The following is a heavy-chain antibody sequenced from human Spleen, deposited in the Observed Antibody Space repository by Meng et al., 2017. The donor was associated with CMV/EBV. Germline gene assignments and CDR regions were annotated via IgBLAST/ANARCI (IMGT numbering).Heavy chain of an antibody. CDR2: IYYSGST. Sequence: SETLSLTCTVSGGSISSYYWSWIRQPPGKGLEWIGYIYYSGSTNYNPSLKSRVTISVDTSKNQFSLKLSSVTAADTAVYYCARAAGYYYGSGSYYTLPTFDYWGQGTLVTVSS. V-gene: IGHV4-59*01. CDR1: GGSISSYY. J-gene: IGHJ4*02. CDR3: ARAAGYYYGSGSYYTLPTFDY. D-gene: IGHD3-10*01.